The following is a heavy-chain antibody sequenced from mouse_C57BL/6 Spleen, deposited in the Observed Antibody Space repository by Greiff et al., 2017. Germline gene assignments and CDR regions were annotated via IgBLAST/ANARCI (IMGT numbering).Heavy chain of an antibody. V-gene: IGHV1-50*01. Sequence: QVQLQQPGAELVKPGASVKLSCKASGYTFTSYWMQWVKQRPGQGLEWIGEIDPSDSYTNYNQKFKGKATLTVDTSSSTAYMHLSSLTSEDSAVYYCARGANFSWFAYWGQGTLVTVSA. J-gene: IGHJ3*01. CDR2: IDPSDSYT. CDR1: GYTFTSYW. CDR3: ARGANFSWFAY.